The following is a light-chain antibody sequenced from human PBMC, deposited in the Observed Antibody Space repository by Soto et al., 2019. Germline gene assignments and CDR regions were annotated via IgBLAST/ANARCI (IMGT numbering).Light chain of an antibody. V-gene: IGLV2-8*01. Sequence: QSALTQPPSASGSPGQSVTISCTGTSSDVGGYNYVSWYQQHPGKAPKLMIYEVCKRPSGVPDRFSGSKSGNTASLTVSGLQAEDEADYYCSSYAGSDNFVFGGGTKVTVL. J-gene: IGLJ2*01. CDR1: SSDVGGYNY. CDR2: EVC. CDR3: SSYAGSDNFV.